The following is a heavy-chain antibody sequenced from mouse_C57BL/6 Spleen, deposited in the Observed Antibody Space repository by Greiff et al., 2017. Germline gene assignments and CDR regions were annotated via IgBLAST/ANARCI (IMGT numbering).Heavy chain of an antibody. D-gene: IGHD1-1*01. CDR1: GYAFSSYW. V-gene: IGHV1-80*01. CDR3: ARKDCYGSGYARDY. Sequence: QVQLQQSGAELVKPGASVKISCKASGYAFSSYWMNWVKQRPGKGLEWIGQIYPGDGDTNYNGKFKGQDTLTAYKSSSPAYMQLSSLTSEDSAVYFGARKDCYGSGYARDYWGQGTAVTVSS. CDR2: IYPGDGDT. J-gene: IGHJ4*01.